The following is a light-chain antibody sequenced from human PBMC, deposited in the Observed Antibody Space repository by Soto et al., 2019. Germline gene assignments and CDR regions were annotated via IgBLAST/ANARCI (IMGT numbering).Light chain of an antibody. CDR3: QQYNNWLSWM. Sequence: VMTQSPATLSVSPGERATLSCRASQSVSSNLAWYQQKPGQAPRLLIYGASTRATGISARFSGSGSGTEFTLTISSLQSEDFAVYYCQQYNNWLSWMFGQGTKVDIK. CDR1: QSVSSN. J-gene: IGKJ1*01. CDR2: GAS. V-gene: IGKV3-15*01.